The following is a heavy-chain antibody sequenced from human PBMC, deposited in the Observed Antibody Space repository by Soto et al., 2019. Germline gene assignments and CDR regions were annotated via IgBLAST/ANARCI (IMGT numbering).Heavy chain of an antibody. Sequence: ASVKVSGKVSGYTLTELSMHWVRQAPGKGLEWMGGFDPEDGETIYAQKFQGRVTMTEDTSTDTAYMELSSLRSEDTAVYYCATDRGSYETLNAFDIWGQGTMVTVSS. CDR3: ATDRGSYETLNAFDI. J-gene: IGHJ3*02. V-gene: IGHV1-24*01. D-gene: IGHD1-26*01. CDR2: FDPEDGET. CDR1: GYTLTELS.